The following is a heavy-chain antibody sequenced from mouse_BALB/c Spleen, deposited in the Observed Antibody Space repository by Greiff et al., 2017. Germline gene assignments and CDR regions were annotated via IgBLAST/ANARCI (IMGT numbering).Heavy chain of an antibody. CDR2: ISNLAYSI. V-gene: IGHV5-15*02. D-gene: IGHD4-1*01. CDR3: ARDWDGGAMDY. Sequence: EVMLVESGGGLVQPGGSRKLSCAASGFTFSDYGMAWVRQAPGKGPEWVAFISNLAYSIYYADTVMGRFTISRENAKNTLYLEMSSLRSEDTAMYYCARDWDGGAMDYWGQGTSVTVSS. CDR1: GFTFSDYG. J-gene: IGHJ4*01.